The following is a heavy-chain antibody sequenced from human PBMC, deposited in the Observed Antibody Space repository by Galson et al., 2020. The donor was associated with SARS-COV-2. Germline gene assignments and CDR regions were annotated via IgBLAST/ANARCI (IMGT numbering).Heavy chain of an antibody. D-gene: IGHD6-13*01. V-gene: IGHV1-69*13. CDR2: SIPIFGTA. Sequence: SVTVSCKASGVTFSSYAICWVRQAPGQGLEWKGGSIPIFGTANYAQKFQGRVTITADESTSTAYMELSSLRSEDTAVYYCARDEEGSRWLGDAFDIWGQGTMVTVSS. CDR1: GVTFSSYA. J-gene: IGHJ3*02. CDR3: ARDEEGSRWLGDAFDI.